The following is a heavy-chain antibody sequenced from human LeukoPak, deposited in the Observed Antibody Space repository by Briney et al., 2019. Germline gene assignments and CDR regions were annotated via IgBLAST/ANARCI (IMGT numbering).Heavy chain of an antibody. CDR3: AREGVAAARDY. D-gene: IGHD6-13*01. CDR1: GFTFSSYS. Sequence: SGESLKISCAASGFTFSSYSMNWVRQAPGKGLEWVSSISSSSSYIYYADSVKGRFTISRDNAKNSLYLQMNSLRAEDTAVYYCAREGVAAARDYWGQGTLVTVSS. V-gene: IGHV3-21*01. J-gene: IGHJ4*02. CDR2: ISSSSSYI.